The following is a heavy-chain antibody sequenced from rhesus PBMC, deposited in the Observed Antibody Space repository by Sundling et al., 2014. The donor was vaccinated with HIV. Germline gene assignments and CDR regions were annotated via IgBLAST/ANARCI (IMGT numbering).Heavy chain of an antibody. Sequence: EVQLVESGGGLVQPGGSLRLSCVASGFTFSSYGMHWVRQAPGKGLEWVAVISYDGSEKYYVDSVKDRFTISRDNSKNMLYVQMNNLKLADTAVYYCVRDGLQYLDWPGYGLDSWGQGVVVTVSS. J-gene: IGHJ6*01. D-gene: IGHD3-3*01. CDR1: GFTFSSYG. CDR3: VRDGLQYLDWPGYGLDS. CDR2: ISYDGSEK. V-gene: IGHV3-54*02.